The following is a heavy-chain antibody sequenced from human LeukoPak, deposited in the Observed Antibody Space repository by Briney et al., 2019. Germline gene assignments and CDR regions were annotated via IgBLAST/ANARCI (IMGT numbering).Heavy chain of an antibody. CDR3: AREVVPSHYFDY. V-gene: IGHV1-2*06. CDR1: GYTFTGYY. Sequence: ASVKVSCKASGYTFTGYYMHWVRQAPGQGLEWMGRINPNSGGTNYAQKFQGRVTMTRDTSISTAYMELSRLRSDDTAVYYCAREVVPSHYFDYWGQGTLVTVSS. CDR2: INPNSGGT. J-gene: IGHJ4*02. D-gene: IGHD2-15*01.